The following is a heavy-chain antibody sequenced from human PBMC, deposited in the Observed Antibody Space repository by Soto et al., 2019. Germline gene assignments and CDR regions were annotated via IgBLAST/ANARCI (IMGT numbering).Heavy chain of an antibody. Sequence: GESLKISCKASGYSFSTYWIGWVRQMPGKGLEWMGIIYPGDSDTKYSPSLQGQVTISADTSISTAYLQWTSLKASDTAMYYCAGESGNSRDYYYYYGMDVWGQGTTVTVSS. CDR1: GYSFSTYW. D-gene: IGHD3-3*01. V-gene: IGHV5-51*01. J-gene: IGHJ6*02. CDR3: AGESGNSRDYYYYYGMDV. CDR2: IYPGDSDT.